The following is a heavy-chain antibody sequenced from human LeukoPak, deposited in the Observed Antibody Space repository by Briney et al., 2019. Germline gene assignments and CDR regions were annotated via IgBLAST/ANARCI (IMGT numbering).Heavy chain of an antibody. J-gene: IGHJ4*02. CDR3: AKSSDYYGSGSYDY. CDR1: GFTFSSYG. D-gene: IGHD3-10*01. CDR2: ISYDVSNK. Sequence: GGSLRLSCAAYGFTFSSYGMHWVRQAPGKGLEWVAVISYDVSNKYYADSGKGRFTISRDNSKNTLYLQMNSLRAEDTAVYYCAKSSDYYGSGSYDYWGQGTLVTVSS. V-gene: IGHV3-30*18.